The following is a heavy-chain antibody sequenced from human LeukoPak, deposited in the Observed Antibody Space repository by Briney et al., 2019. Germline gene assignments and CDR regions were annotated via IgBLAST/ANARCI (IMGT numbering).Heavy chain of an antibody. V-gene: IGHV4-34*01. CDR2: INHSGST. Sequence: PSETLSLTCAVYGGSFSGYYWSWIRQPPGKGLEWIGEINHSGSTNYNPSLKSRVTISVDTSKNQFSLKLSSVTAADTAVYYCARGTHYYDSSQRGYYFDYWGQGTLVTVSS. CDR3: ARGTHYYDSSQRGYYFDY. CDR1: GGSFSGYY. D-gene: IGHD3-22*01. J-gene: IGHJ4*02.